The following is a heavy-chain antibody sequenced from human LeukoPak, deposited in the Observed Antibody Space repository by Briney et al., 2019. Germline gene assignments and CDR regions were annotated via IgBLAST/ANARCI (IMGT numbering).Heavy chain of an antibody. V-gene: IGHV4-61*02. CDR3: ARESLETATIQH. J-gene: IGHJ1*01. Sequence: PSETLSLTCTVSGGSISSGSYYWSWIRQPAGKGLEWIGRIYTSGSTNYNPSLKSRVTISVDTSKNQFSLKLSSATAADTAVYYCARESLETATIQHWGQGTLVTVSS. CDR2: IYTSGST. D-gene: IGHD5-24*01. CDR1: GGSISSGSYY.